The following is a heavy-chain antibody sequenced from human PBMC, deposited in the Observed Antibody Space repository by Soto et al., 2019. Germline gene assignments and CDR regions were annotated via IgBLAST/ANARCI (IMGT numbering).Heavy chain of an antibody. D-gene: IGHD4-17*01. CDR2: IFSSGST. CDR3: ERKPRGAATVTSVIIWFDP. CDR1: GGSISSSSSY. V-gene: IGHV4-39*01. Sequence: QLQLQESGPGLVKPSETLSLTCTVSGGSISSSSSYWGWIRQPPGKGLEWIGYIFSSGSTNYNPSLTCRVNISVATSKKQVSLKLNSVTAADSAVYYCERKPRGAATVTSVIIWFDPWGQGALVTVSS. J-gene: IGHJ5*02.